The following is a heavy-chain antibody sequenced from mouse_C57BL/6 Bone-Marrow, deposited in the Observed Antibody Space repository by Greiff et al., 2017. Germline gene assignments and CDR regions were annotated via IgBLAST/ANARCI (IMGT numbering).Heavy chain of an antibody. CDR1: GYTFTSYW. J-gene: IGHJ2*01. CDR3: TRSRSSNPYYFDY. D-gene: IGHD2-5*01. V-gene: IGHV1-5*01. Sequence: VQLQQSGTVLARPGASVKMSCKTSGYTFTSYWMHWVKQRPGQGLEWIGAIYPGNSDTSYNQKFKGKAKLTAVTSASTAYMELSSLTNEDSAVYYCTRSRSSNPYYFDYWGQGTTLTVSS. CDR2: IYPGNSDT.